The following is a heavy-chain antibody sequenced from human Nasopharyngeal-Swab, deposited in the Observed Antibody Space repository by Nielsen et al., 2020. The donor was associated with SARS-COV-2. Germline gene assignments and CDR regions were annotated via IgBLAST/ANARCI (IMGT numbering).Heavy chain of an antibody. V-gene: IGHV6-1*01. D-gene: IGHD3-3*01. CDR3: ARVGPRHYDFWSGYSFDY. CDR1: GDSVSSNSAA. J-gene: IGHJ4*02. Sequence: SQTLSLTCAISGDSVSSNSAAWNWIRQSPSRGLEWLGRTYYRSKWYNDYAVSVKSRITISPDTSKNQFSLQLNSVTPEDTAVYYCARVGPRHYDFWSGYSFDYWGQGTLVTVSS. CDR2: TYYRSKWYN.